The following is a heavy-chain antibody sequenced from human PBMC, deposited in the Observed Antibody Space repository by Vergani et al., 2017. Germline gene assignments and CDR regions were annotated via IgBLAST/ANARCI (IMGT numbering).Heavy chain of an antibody. CDR3: ARDLGGSGSSPLDY. CDR1: GYSISSGYY. D-gene: IGHD3-10*01. J-gene: IGHJ4*02. CDR2: IYHSGST. Sequence: QVQLQESGPGLVKPSETLSLPCTVSGYSISSGYYWGWIRQPPGKGLEWIGSIYHSGSTNYNPSLKSRVTISVDTSKNQFSLKLSSVTAADTAVYYCARDLGGSGSSPLDYWGQGTLVTVSS. V-gene: IGHV4-38-2*02.